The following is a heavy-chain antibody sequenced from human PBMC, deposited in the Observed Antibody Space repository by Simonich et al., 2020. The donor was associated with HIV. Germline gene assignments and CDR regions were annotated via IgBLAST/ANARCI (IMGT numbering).Heavy chain of an antibody. D-gene: IGHD3-22*01. J-gene: IGHJ6*03. CDR3: ARQPYYYDSSGYYDYYYYMDV. CDR1: GFTFSSYW. Sequence: EVQLVESGGGLVQPGGSLRLSCAASGFTFSSYWMSWVRQAPGKGVEGVAKIKQDGRDKYYVDSVKGRFTISRNNAKNSLYLQMNSLRAEDTAVYYCARQPYYYDSSGYYDYYYYMDVWGKGTTVTVSS. V-gene: IGHV3-7*01. CDR2: IKQDGRDK.